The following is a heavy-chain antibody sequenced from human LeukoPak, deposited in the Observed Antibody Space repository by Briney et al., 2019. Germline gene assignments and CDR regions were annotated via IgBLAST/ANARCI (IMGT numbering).Heavy chain of an antibody. CDR1: GLTFSANY. D-gene: IGHD5-18*01. J-gene: IGHJ4*02. CDR2: IGSSGTTI. Sequence: PGGSLRLSCVASGLTFSANYLSWVRQAPGKGLEWVSYIGSSGTTIYYADSVKGRFTISRDNAKNSLYLQMNSLRAEDTAVYYCAKGSDTAMVYPQYFDYWGQGTLVTVSS. CDR3: AKGSDTAMVYPQYFDY. V-gene: IGHV3-11*01.